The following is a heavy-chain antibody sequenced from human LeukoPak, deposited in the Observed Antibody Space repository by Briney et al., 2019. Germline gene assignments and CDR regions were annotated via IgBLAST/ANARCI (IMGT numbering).Heavy chain of an antibody. J-gene: IGHJ3*02. CDR1: GFTFSSYG. Sequence: GRSLRLSCAASGFTFSSYGMHWVRQAPGKGLEWVAVISYDGSNKYYADSVKGRFTISRDNSKNTLYLQMNGLRAEDTAVYYCAKGDIAAAGIPGIQVDAFDIWGQGTMVTVSS. V-gene: IGHV3-30*18. CDR3: AKGDIAAAGIPGIQVDAFDI. D-gene: IGHD6-13*01. CDR2: ISYDGSNK.